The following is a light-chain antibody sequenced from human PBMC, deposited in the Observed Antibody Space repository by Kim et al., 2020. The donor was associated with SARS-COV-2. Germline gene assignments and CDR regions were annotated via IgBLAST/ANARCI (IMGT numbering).Light chain of an antibody. CDR2: DVS. Sequence: GQSITISCTGTSSDVGAYNFVSWYQQHPGRAPKLMIYDVSERPSGISNRFSGSKSGNTASLTISGLHAEDEADYHCSSFTSSSTWVFGGGTQLTVL. CDR1: SSDVGAYNF. J-gene: IGLJ3*02. CDR3: SSFTSSSTWV. V-gene: IGLV2-14*04.